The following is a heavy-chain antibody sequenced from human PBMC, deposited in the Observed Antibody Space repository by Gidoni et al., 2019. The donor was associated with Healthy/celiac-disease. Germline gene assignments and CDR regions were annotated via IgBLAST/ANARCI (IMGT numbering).Heavy chain of an antibody. D-gene: IGHD6-13*01. CDR2: ISYDGSNK. J-gene: IGHJ4*02. CDR3: ARVYSSSCDY. V-gene: IGHV3-30-3*01. CDR1: GFTFSSYA. Sequence: QVQLVESGGGVVQPGRSLRLSCAASGFTFSSYAMHWVRQAPGKGLEWVAVISYDGSNKYYADSVKGRFTISRDNSKNTLYLQMNSLRAEDTAVYYCARVYSSSCDYWGQGTLVTVSS.